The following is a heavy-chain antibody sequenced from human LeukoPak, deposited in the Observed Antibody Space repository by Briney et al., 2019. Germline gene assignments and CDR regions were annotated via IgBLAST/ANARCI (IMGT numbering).Heavy chain of an antibody. V-gene: IGHV3-21*01. Sequence: TGGSLRLSCAASGFTFSSYSMNWVRQAPGKGLEWVSSISSSSSYIYYADSVKGRFTISRDNAKNSLYLQMNSLRAEDTAVYYCAIDTIVVPAVIEYWGPGTLVTVSS. J-gene: IGHJ4*02. CDR1: GFTFSSYS. CDR3: AIDTIVVPAVIEY. D-gene: IGHD2-2*01. CDR2: ISSSSSYI.